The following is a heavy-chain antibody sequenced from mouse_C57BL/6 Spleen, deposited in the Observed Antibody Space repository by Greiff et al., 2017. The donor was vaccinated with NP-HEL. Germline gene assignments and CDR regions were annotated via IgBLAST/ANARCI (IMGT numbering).Heavy chain of an antibody. CDR2: INPNNGGT. V-gene: IGHV1-22*01. J-gene: IGHJ4*01. CDR1: GYTFTDYN. Sequence: EVQLQESGPELVKPGASVKMSCKASGYTFTDYNMHWVKQSHGKSLEWIGYINPNNGGTSYNQKFKGKATLTVNKSSSTAYMELRSLTSEDSAVYYCARSLDEGYAMDYWGQGTSVTVSS. CDR3: ARSLDEGYAMDY. D-gene: IGHD2-10*02.